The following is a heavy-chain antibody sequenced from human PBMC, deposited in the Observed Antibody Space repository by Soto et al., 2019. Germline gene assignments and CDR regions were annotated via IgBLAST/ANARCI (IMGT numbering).Heavy chain of an antibody. V-gene: IGHV4-39*01. CDR2: INYSGRT. J-gene: IGHJ5*02. CDR1: GGSISDSSHY. CDR3: ARVPSP. Sequence: PSETLSLTCTVSGGSISDSSHYWAWIRQPPGKGLEWIATINYSGRTYYNPSLRSRVTISVDTSRDQFSLNLNSVTAADTAVYYCARVPSPWGQGTLVTVSS.